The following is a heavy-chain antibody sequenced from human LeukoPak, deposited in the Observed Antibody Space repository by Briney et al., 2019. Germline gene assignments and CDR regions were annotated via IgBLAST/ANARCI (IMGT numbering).Heavy chain of an antibody. D-gene: IGHD6-13*01. J-gene: IGHJ3*01. CDR1: EFTFSSYW. V-gene: IGHV3-7*01. CDR2: IKQDGSEK. CDR3: ARDKRRSDWYFSGYGFDV. Sequence: GGSLRLSCAASEFTFSSYWMSWVRQAPGQGLEWVANIKQDGSEKYYVDSVKGRFTISRDNAKNSLYLQMSSLRAEDTAVYYCARDKRRSDWYFSGYGFDVWGQGTMVTVSS.